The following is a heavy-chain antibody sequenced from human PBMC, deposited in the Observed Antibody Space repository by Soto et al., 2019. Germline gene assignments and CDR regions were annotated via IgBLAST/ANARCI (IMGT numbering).Heavy chain of an antibody. CDR3: ARSQYYDILTGSDAFDI. J-gene: IGHJ3*02. Sequence: GGSLRLSCAASGFTFSSYAMHWVRQAPGKGLEYVSAISSNGGSTYYANSVKGRFTIPRDNSKNTLYLQMGSLRAEDMAVYYCARSQYYDILTGSDAFDIWGQGTMVTVSS. CDR1: GFTFSSYA. CDR2: ISSNGGST. D-gene: IGHD3-9*01. V-gene: IGHV3-64*01.